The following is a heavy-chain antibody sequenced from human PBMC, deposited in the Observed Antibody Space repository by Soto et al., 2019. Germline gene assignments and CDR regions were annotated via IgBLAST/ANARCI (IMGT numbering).Heavy chain of an antibody. CDR1: GGSISSGDYY. CDR3: ARVVPAANNWFDP. Sequence: KPSETLSLTCTVSGGSISSGDYYWGWIRQPPGKGLEWIGYIYYSGSTYYNPSLKSRVTISVDTSKNQFSLKLSSVTAADTAVYYCARVVPAANNWFDPWGQGTLVTVSS. V-gene: IGHV4-30-4*01. D-gene: IGHD2-2*01. J-gene: IGHJ5*02. CDR2: IYYSGST.